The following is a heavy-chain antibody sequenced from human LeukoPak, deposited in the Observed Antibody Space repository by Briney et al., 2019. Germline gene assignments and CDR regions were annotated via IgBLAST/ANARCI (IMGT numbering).Heavy chain of an antibody. V-gene: IGHV3-30*04. D-gene: IGHD4-23*01. CDR1: GFPFSIYS. CDR3: ARDPNRLADYGGDDFDH. J-gene: IGHJ4*02. CDR2: ISNDGSHK. Sequence: PGGSLRLSCAASGFPFSIYSMHWVRQAPGNGLEWVAVISNDGSHKYYADSVKGRFIISRDNSKNTLSLQMNTLRPDDTAVFYSARDPNRLADYGGDDFDHWGQGTLVTVSS.